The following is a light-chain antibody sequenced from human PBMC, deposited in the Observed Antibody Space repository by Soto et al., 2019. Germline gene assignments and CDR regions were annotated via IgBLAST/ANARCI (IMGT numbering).Light chain of an antibody. Sequence: QPVLTQPPSASGTPGQRVSISCFGSTSNIGKNTVLWYQQLPGTAPKLLIYGRGQRPSGVPDRFSGSNSGTSASLAISGLQSEDEADYFCLTWDDSLNGLVFGGGTKVTVL. CDR1: TSNIGKNT. J-gene: IGLJ2*01. CDR3: LTWDDSLNGLV. CDR2: GRG. V-gene: IGLV1-44*01.